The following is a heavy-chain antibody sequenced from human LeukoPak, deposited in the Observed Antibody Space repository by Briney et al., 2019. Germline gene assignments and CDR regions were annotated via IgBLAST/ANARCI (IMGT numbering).Heavy chain of an antibody. Sequence: SETLSLTCTVSGGSINNYCWNWIRQPAGKGLEWIGRICTSGNTNYNPSLKSRVTISVDKSKNQFSLKLGSVTAADTAVYYCARDRPGSWACDYWGQGTLVT. CDR2: ICTSGNT. D-gene: IGHD3-10*01. J-gene: IGHJ4*02. V-gene: IGHV4-4*07. CDR1: GGSINNYC. CDR3: ARDRPGSWACDY.